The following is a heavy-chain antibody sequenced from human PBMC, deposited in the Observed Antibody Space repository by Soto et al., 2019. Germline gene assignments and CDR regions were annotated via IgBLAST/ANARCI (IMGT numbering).Heavy chain of an antibody. D-gene: IGHD2-2*02. J-gene: IGHJ6*02. CDR2: IIPIFGTA. CDR3: ARHLIPKYYYYYGMDV. V-gene: IGHV1-69*13. Sequence: SVKVSCKASGGTFSSYAISWVRQAPGQGLEWMGGIIPIFGTANYAQKFQGRVTITADESTSTAYMELSSLRSEDTAVYYCARHLIPKYYYYYGMDVWGQGTTVTVSS. CDR1: GGTFSSYA.